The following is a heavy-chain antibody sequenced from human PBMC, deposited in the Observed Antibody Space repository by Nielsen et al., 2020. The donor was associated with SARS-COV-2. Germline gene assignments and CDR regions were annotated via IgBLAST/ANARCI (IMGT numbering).Heavy chain of an antibody. J-gene: IGHJ4*02. V-gene: IGHV3-13*04. D-gene: IGHD6-13*01. CDR2: IGTAGDT. CDR3: ARDTIAAGGDY. CDR1: GFTFSSYD. Sequence: GESLKISCAASGFTFSSYDMHWVRQATGKGLEWVSAIGTAGDTYYPGSVKGRFTISRENAKNSLYLQMNSLRAGDTAVYYCARDTIAAGGDYWGQGTLVTVSS.